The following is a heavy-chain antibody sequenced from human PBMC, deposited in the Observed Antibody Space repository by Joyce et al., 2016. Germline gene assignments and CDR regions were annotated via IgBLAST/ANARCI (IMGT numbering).Heavy chain of an antibody. Sequence: QVQLVQSGAEVKKPGSSVKVSCRVSGGTFSTYAISWVRQAPGQGLEWMGGIIPITATANYAQKFQDRGTIIADESTSTAYMELSSLRSEDTAVYYCAKVITRDYYYGMDVWGQGTTVTVSS. V-gene: IGHV1-69*01. CDR3: AKVITRDYYYGMDV. CDR1: GGTFSTYA. J-gene: IGHJ6*02. CDR2: IIPITATA. D-gene: IGHD3-22*01.